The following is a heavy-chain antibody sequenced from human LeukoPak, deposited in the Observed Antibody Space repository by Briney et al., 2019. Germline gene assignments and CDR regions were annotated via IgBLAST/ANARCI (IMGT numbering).Heavy chain of an antibody. CDR3: ARGTPSGTYLY. J-gene: IGHJ4*02. D-gene: IGHD1-26*01. CDR2: MSPNSGDT. Sequence: ASVKVSCKASGYTFTSYDFNWVRQATGQRPEWMGWMSPNSGDTGYAQKFQDRVTMTRNTSISTAYMELSSLRSDDTAVYYCARGTPSGTYLYWGQGTLVTVSS. CDR1: GYTFTSYD. V-gene: IGHV1-8*01.